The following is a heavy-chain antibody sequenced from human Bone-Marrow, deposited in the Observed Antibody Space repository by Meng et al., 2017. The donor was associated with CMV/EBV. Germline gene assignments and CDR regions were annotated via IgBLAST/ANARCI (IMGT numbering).Heavy chain of an antibody. Sequence: SETLSLTCTVSGGSISSYYWSWIRQPPGKGLEWIGYIYYSGSTNYNPSLKSRVTISVDTSKSQFSLKLSSVTAADTAVYYCPRPRKVRGVTAIDYWGQGTLVTVSS. J-gene: IGHJ4*02. CDR1: GGSISSYY. D-gene: IGHD3-10*01. V-gene: IGHV4-59*01. CDR3: PRPRKVRGVTAIDY. CDR2: IYYSGST.